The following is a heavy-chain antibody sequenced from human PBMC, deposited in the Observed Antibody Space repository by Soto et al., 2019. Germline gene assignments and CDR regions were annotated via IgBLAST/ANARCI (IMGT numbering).Heavy chain of an antibody. D-gene: IGHD7-27*01. V-gene: IGHV4-59*08. CDR2: IYYSGST. Sequence: SETLSLTCTVSGGSISSYFWSWIRQPPGKGLEWIGYIYYSGSTNYNPSLKSRVTISVDTSKNQFSLKLSSVTAADTAVYYCARRWGRTFDYWGQGTLVTVSS. J-gene: IGHJ4*02. CDR1: GGSISSYF. CDR3: ARRWGRTFDY.